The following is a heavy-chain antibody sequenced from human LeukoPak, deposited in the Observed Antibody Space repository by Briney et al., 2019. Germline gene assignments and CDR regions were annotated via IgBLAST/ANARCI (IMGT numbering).Heavy chain of an antibody. V-gene: IGHV4-34*01. Sequence: PSETLSLTCAVYGGSFSGYYWSWIRQPPGKGLEWIGEINHSGSTNYHPSLKSRVTISVDTSKNQFSLKLSSLTAADTAVYYCARDGGERKVDGDRDIVVVPATFDYWGQGTLVTVSS. D-gene: IGHD2-2*01. CDR1: GGSFSGYY. CDR3: ARDGGERKVDGDRDIVVVPATFDY. J-gene: IGHJ4*02. CDR2: INHSGST.